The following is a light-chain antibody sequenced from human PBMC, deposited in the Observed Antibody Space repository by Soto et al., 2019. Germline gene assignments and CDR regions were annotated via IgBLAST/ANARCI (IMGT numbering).Light chain of an antibody. CDR3: LSFDSSLSVV. CDR2: GNT. J-gene: IGLJ2*01. Sequence: QAVVTQPPSVSGAPGQRVTISCTGSSCNIGAGYDVHWYQQLPGRAPKLLIYGNTNRPSGVPDRFSGSKSGTSASLAITGLQAEDGADYYCLSFDSSLSVVFGGGTKVTVL. V-gene: IGLV1-40*01. CDR1: SCNIGAGYD.